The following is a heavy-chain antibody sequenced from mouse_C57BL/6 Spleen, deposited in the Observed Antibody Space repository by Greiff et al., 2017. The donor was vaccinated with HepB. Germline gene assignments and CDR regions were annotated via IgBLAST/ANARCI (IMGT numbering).Heavy chain of an antibody. Sequence: VQLQQSGPELVKPGDSVKISCKASGYSFTGYFMNWVMQSHGKSLEWIGRINPYNGDTFYNQKFKGKATLTVDKSSSTAHMELRSLTSEDSAVYYCARRSFEYYGSSPFDYWGQGTTLTVSS. CDR1: GYSFTGYF. CDR3: ARRSFEYYGSSPFDY. J-gene: IGHJ2*01. V-gene: IGHV1-20*01. D-gene: IGHD1-1*01. CDR2: INPYNGDT.